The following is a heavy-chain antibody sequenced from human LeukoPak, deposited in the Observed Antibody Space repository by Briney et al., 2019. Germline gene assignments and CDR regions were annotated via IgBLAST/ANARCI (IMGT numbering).Heavy chain of an antibody. CDR2: INPSGGST. V-gene: IGHV1-46*01. Sequence: GASVKVSCKASGYTFTGYYMHWVRQAPGQGLEWMGIINPSGGSTSYAQKFQGRVTMTRDTSTSTVYMELSSLRSEDTAVYYCARDATEMATITDYYMDVWGKGTTVTISS. J-gene: IGHJ6*03. CDR1: GYTFTGYY. CDR3: ARDATEMATITDYYMDV. D-gene: IGHD5-24*01.